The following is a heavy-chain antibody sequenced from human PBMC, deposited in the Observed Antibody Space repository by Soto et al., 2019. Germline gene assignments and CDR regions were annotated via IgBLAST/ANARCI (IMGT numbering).Heavy chain of an antibody. V-gene: IGHV4-34*01. J-gene: IGHJ4*02. CDR2: INHSGST. CDR1: GGSFSGYY. CDR3: ARGRYCSGGSCYRKSPFDY. Sequence: QVQLQQWGAGLLKPSETLSLTCAVYGGSFSGYYWSWIRQPPGKGLEWIGEINHSGSTNYNPYIKRRVTISVEKSKNQFSPKLSSVTAADTAVYYCARGRYCSGGSCYRKSPFDYWGQGTLVTVSS. D-gene: IGHD2-15*01.